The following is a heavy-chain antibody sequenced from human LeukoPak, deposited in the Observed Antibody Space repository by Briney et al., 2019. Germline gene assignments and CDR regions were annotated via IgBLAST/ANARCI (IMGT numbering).Heavy chain of an antibody. CDR1: GFTFSNYE. Sequence: GGSLRLSCAASGFTFSNYEMNWVRQAPGKGLQWVSSISSSSSYISYADSVKGRFTISRDNAKNSLYLQMNSLRAEDTAVYYCARRRTTVTTSLDYWGQGTLVTVPS. J-gene: IGHJ4*02. CDR2: ISSSSSYI. V-gene: IGHV3-21*01. CDR3: ARRRTTVTTSLDY. D-gene: IGHD4-17*01.